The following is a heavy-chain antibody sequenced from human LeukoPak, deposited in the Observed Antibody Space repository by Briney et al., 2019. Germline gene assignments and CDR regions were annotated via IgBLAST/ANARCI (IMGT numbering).Heavy chain of an antibody. Sequence: GGSLRLSCAASGFTFNTYVMHWVRQAPGKGLVWVTRIDTDGKTTTYADSVKGRFTISRDNAKNMLYVQMNSLRAEDTAVYYCVRDKDGYNFWGQGTLVSVSS. CDR2: IDTDGKTT. CDR1: GFTFNTYV. CDR3: VRDKDGYNF. J-gene: IGHJ4*02. V-gene: IGHV3-74*01. D-gene: IGHD5-24*01.